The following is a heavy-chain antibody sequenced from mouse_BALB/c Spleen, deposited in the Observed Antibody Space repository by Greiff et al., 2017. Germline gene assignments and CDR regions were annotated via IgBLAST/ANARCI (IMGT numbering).Heavy chain of an antibody. CDR3: TRRGYDYDFAY. CDR2: IRLKSNNYAT. J-gene: IGHJ3*01. V-gene: IGHV6-6*02. Sequence: EVHLVESGGGLVQPGGSMKLSCVASGFTFSNYWMNWVRQSPEKGLEWVAEIRLKSNNYATHYAESVKGRFTISRDDSKSSVYLQMNNLRAEDTGIYYCTRRGYDYDFAYWGQGTLVTVSA. D-gene: IGHD2-4*01. CDR1: GFTFSNYW.